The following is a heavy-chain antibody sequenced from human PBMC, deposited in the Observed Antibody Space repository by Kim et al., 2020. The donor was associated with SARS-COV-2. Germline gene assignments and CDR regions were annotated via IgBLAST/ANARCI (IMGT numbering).Heavy chain of an antibody. V-gene: IGHV3-15*01. CDR1: GFTFSNAW. J-gene: IGHJ4*02. CDR2: IKSKTDGGTT. D-gene: IGHD3-10*01. Sequence: GGSLRLSCAASGFTFSNAWMSWVRQAPGKGLEWVGRIKSKTDGGTTDYAAPVKGRFTISRDDSKNTLYLQMNSLKTEDTAVYYCTTGQLLWFGELFFTGDDCFDYWGQGTLVTVSS. CDR3: TTGQLLWFGELFFTGDDCFDY.